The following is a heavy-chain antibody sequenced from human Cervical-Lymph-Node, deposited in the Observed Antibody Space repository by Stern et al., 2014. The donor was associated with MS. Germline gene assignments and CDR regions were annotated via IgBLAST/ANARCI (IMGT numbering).Heavy chain of an antibody. Sequence: QVQLQESGPGLVRPSQTLSLNCTVSGVSITANGFFLSWIRQSPGHGLEWISYLYHTGVTDYNPSHRTRATISLGTSKNRFSLNLASVTAADTAVYYCVSRSGHWSQGTQVTVSS. CDR1: GVSITANGFF. CDR2: LYHTGVT. CDR3: VSRSGH. J-gene: IGHJ4*02. V-gene: IGHV4-31*03.